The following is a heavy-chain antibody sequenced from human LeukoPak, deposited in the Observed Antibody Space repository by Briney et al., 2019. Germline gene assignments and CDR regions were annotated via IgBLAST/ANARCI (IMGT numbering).Heavy chain of an antibody. CDR3: ASGEGPIFGVVVYYFDY. Sequence: GASVKVSCKASGYTFTSYYMHWVRQAPGQGLEWMGVINPSGGSTSYAQKFQGRVTMTRDTSTSTVYMELSSLRSEDTAVYYCASGEGPIFGVVVYYFDYWGQGTLVTVSS. J-gene: IGHJ4*02. CDR1: GYTFTSYY. CDR2: INPSGGST. V-gene: IGHV1-46*01. D-gene: IGHD3-3*01.